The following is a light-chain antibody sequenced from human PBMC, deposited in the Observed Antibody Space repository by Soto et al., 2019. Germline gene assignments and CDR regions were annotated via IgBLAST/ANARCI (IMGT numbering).Light chain of an antibody. Sequence: ESGCSEYPGTLSLSPGERATLSCRASQSVSSSYLAWYQQKPGQAPRLLIYGASSRATGIPDRFSGSGSGTDFTLTISRLEPEDFAVYYCQQYGSSSITFGQGTRLEIK. J-gene: IGKJ5*01. CDR3: QQYGSSSIT. CDR1: QSVSSSY. CDR2: GAS. V-gene: IGKV3-20*01.